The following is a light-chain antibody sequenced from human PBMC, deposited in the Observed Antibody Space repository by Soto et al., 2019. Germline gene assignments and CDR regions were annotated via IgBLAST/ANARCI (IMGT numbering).Light chain of an antibody. CDR2: DAS. V-gene: IGKV1-5*01. J-gene: IGKJ4*01. CDR1: QSISSW. Sequence: DIQMTQSPSTLSASVGDRVTITCRASQSISSWLAWYQQKPGKVPKLLIYDASNLGSGVPSRFSGSGSVTKLTLPISSLQPDDFATYYCQQYNSYSPLTFGGGTKVDIK. CDR3: QQYNSYSPLT.